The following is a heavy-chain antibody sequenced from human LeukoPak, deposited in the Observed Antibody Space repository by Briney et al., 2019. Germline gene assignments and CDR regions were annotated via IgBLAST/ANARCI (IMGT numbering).Heavy chain of an antibody. CDR3: ARGDPYSSSWWNFDY. V-gene: IGHV5-51*01. CDR1: GYSFTSYW. CDR2: IYPGGSDT. Sequence: GESLKISCKGSGYSFTSYWIGWVRQMPGKGLEWMGIIYPGGSDTRYSPSFQGQVTISVDKSISTAYLQWSSLKASDTAMYYCARGDPYSSSWWNFDYWGQGTLVTVSS. J-gene: IGHJ4*02. D-gene: IGHD6-13*01.